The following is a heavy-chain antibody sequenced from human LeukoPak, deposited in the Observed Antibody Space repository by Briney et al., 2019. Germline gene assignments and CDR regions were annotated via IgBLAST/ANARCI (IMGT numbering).Heavy chain of an antibody. Sequence: GTSLRLSCAASGFTFSRNGLHWVRQGPGKGLEWVAAIWYDGSNKYYADSVKGRFTVSRDDSKNTLYLQMNSLRAEDTAVYYCARDFNWYFDYWGQGTLVTVSS. J-gene: IGHJ4*02. CDR2: IWYDGSNK. V-gene: IGHV3-33*01. CDR3: ARDFNWYFDY. CDR1: GFTFSRNG. D-gene: IGHD1-1*01.